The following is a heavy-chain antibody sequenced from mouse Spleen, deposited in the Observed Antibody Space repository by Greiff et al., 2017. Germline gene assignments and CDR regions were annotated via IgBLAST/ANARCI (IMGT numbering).Heavy chain of an antibody. CDR3: ARRAYYGSSHWYFDV. J-gene: IGHJ1*01. CDR1: GFTFSSYA. D-gene: IGHD1-1*01. V-gene: IGHV5-9-3*01. CDR2: ISSGGGNT. Sequence: EVQGVESGGGLVKRGGSLKLSCAASGFTFSSYAMSWVRQTPEKRLEWVATISSGGGNTYYPDSVKGRFTISRDNAKNTLYLQMSSLKSEDTAMYYCARRAYYGSSHWYFDVWGAGTTVTVSS.